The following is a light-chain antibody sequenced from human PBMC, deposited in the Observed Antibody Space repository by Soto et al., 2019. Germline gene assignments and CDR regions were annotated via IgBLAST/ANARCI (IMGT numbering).Light chain of an antibody. CDR3: QQYDYSRT. CDR1: QSIAAS. J-gene: IGKJ1*01. CDR2: DVS. Sequence: DIQMTQSPSALSASVGDTVTTTCRASQSIAASLAWYQHKPGEAPKLLIYDVSSLETGVPSRFSGSGSGTEFSLTIRGLQPDYFATYYCQQYDYSRTFGQGTKVDIK. V-gene: IGKV1-5*01.